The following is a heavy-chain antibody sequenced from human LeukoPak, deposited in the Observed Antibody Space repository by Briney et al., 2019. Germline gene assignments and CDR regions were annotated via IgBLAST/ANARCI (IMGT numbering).Heavy chain of an antibody. J-gene: IGHJ4*02. CDR1: GYTFTGYY. V-gene: IGHV1-2*02. Sequence: ASVKVSCKASGYTFTGYYMHWVRQAPGQGLEWMGWINPNSGGTNYAQKFQGRVTMTRDTSISTAYMELSRLRSDDTAVYYCARDIGRGWLHFYFDHWGQGTLVTVSS. D-gene: IGHD5-24*01. CDR2: INPNSGGT. CDR3: ARDIGRGWLHFYFDH.